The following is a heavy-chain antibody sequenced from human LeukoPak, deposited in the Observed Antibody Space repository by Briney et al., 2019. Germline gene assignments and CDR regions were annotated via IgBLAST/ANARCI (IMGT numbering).Heavy chain of an antibody. D-gene: IGHD2-2*01. Sequence: GGSLRLSCAASGFTFSSYGTHWVRHAPGTGLEWVAFIRYDGSNKYYADSVKGRFTISRDNSKNTLYLQMNSQIAEDTAVYYCAKDLGYCSSTSCRDFDYWGQGTLVTVSS. CDR2: IRYDGSNK. CDR1: GFTFSSYG. J-gene: IGHJ4*02. CDR3: AKDLGYCSSTSCRDFDY. V-gene: IGHV3-30*02.